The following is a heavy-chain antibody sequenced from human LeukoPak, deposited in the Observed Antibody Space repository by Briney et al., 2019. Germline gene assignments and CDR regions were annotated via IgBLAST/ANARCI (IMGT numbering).Heavy chain of an antibody. Sequence: GGSLRLSCAASGFTFSSYGMHWVRQAPGKGLEWVAVISYDGSNKYYADSVKGRFTISRDNSQKTLYLQMHSLRAEATAVYYSAKSESFYGSGSHDYWGQGTLVTVSS. V-gene: IGHV3-30*18. CDR3: AKSESFYGSGSHDY. CDR1: GFTFSSYG. J-gene: IGHJ4*02. CDR2: ISYDGSNK. D-gene: IGHD3-10*01.